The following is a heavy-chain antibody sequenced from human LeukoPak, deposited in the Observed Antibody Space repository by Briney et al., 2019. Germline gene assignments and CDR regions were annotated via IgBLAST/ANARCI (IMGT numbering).Heavy chain of an antibody. V-gene: IGHV4-59*06. CDR2: ISYSGIA. CDR3: ARVLYDYYFDY. Sequence: SETLSLTCTVSGGSMSSYYWSWIRHHPGKGLEWLACISYSGIAYYNPSLKSRLTISVYTSKNQFSLELSSVTAADTALYYCARVLYDYYFDYWGQGTLVTVSS. D-gene: IGHD2/OR15-2a*01. J-gene: IGHJ4*02. CDR1: GGSMSSYY.